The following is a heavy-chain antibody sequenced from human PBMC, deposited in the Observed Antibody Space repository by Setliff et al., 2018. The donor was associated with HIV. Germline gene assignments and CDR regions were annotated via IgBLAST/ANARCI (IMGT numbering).Heavy chain of an antibody. V-gene: IGHV4-61*09. J-gene: IGHJ4*02. CDR3: ARARSDWYNVRPYYFDL. D-gene: IGHD6-19*01. CDR2: IYTSGST. CDR1: GGSISSNSYY. Sequence: PSETLSLTCTVSGGSISSNSYYWSWIRQPAGKGLEWIGHIYTSGSTNYNPSLKSRVTISVDTSKNQFSLNVSFVTAADTAVYYCARARSDWYNVRPYYFDLWGQGTPVTVSS.